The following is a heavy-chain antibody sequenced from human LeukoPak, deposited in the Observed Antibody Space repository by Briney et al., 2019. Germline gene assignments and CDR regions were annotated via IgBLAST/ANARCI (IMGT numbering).Heavy chain of an antibody. V-gene: IGHV4-61*02. CDR1: GVSISSSSYH. J-gene: IGHJ4*02. D-gene: IGHD4-17*01. CDR3: ARVRDNGATFPDY. Sequence: SETLSLTCTVSGVSISSSSYHWSWIRQPAGKGLEWIGRIYTTGSTYYHPSLKSRVTISLDTSENQFSLRLSSVTAADTAVYYCARVRDNGATFPDYWGQGTQVTVSS. CDR2: IYTTGST.